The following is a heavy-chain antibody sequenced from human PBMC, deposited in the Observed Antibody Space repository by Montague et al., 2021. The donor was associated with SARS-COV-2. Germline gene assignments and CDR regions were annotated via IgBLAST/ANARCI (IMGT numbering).Heavy chain of an antibody. D-gene: IGHD3-9*01. CDR2: ISYDGGNK. CDR3: ARDPKYYDISTGYLIARSYYYYYGMDV. J-gene: IGHJ6*02. CDR1: GFTFSSYG. Sequence: SLRLSCAASGFTFSSYGMHWVRQAPGKGLEWVAVISYDGGNKYYADSVKGRFAISRDNSKNTLYLQMNSLRAEDTAVYYCARDPKYYDISTGYLIARSYYYYYGMDVWGQGTTVTVSS. V-gene: IGHV3-33*05.